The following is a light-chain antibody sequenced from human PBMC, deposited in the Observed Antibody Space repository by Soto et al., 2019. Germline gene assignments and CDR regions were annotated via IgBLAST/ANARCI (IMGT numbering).Light chain of an antibody. Sequence: DIVMTQTPLSSPVTLGQAASISCRSSQSLEHNDGNTYLSWFQQRPGQPPRLLIYTVSDRFSGDPDRCSGSGAGTDITLTISRVEAENVGVYYCMQAKQSTWTLGKATKEDTK. CDR3: MQAKQSTWT. CDR1: QSLEHNDGNTY. J-gene: IGKJ1*01. V-gene: IGKV2-24*01. CDR2: TVS.